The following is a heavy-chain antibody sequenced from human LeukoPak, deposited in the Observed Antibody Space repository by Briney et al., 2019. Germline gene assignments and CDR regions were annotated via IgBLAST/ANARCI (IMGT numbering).Heavy chain of an antibody. CDR3: AKGGGSQPLDY. J-gene: IGHJ4*02. V-gene: IGHV3-52*01. D-gene: IGHD2-15*01. CDR1: GFTFSSSC. CDR2: IKCDGGEK. Sequence: GGSLRLSCAASGFTFSSSCMNCVCQAPEKGLEWVADIKCDGGEKYYVDSVKGRLTISRDRVKNSLYLQVNSLRAEDTAVYYCAKGGGSQPLDYWGQGTLVTVSS.